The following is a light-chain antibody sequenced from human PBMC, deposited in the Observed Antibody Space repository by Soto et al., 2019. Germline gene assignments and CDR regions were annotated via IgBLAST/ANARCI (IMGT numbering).Light chain of an antibody. Sequence: QSALTQPASVSWSPGQSITISCTGTSSDVGGYNYVSWYQQHPGKAPKPMIYDVSNRPSGVSNRFSGSKSGNTASLTISGLQAEDEADYYCSSYTSSSTLAYVFGTGPKATVL. V-gene: IGLV2-14*01. CDR2: DVS. J-gene: IGLJ1*01. CDR3: SSYTSSSTLAYV. CDR1: SSDVGGYNY.